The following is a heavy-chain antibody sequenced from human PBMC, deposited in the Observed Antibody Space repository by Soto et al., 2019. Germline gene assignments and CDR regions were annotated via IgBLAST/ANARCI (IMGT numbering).Heavy chain of an antibody. V-gene: IGHV1-18*01. CDR3: ARDEYGGDSGYAMDV. J-gene: IGHJ6*02. CDR1: GYTFTRYG. D-gene: IGHD2-21*02. Sequence: QVELVQSGAEVKKPGASVKVSCKASGYTFTRYGISWVRQAPGQGLEWIGWINTYNGDTSYAQKLQGRVTMTTDTSTSTAYLELSSLTSDDTAVFYCARDEYGGDSGYAMDVWDQGTTVTVSS. CDR2: INTYNGDT.